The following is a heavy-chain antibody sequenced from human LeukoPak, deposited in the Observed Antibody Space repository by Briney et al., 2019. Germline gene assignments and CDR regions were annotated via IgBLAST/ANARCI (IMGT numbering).Heavy chain of an antibody. CDR1: GYTFTSYY. CDR3: ATLAPTRYSSGWYLSRFDC. D-gene: IGHD6-19*01. Sequence: ASVKVSCKASGYTFTSYYMHWVRQAPGQGLEWMGWINPNSGGTNYAQKFQGRVTMTRDTSISTAYMDLSRLRSDDTAVYYCATLAPTRYSSGWYLSRFDCWGQGTLVTVSS. CDR2: INPNSGGT. J-gene: IGHJ4*02. V-gene: IGHV1-2*02.